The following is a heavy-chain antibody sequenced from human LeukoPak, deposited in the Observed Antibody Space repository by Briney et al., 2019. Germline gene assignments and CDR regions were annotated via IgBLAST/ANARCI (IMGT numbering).Heavy chain of an antibody. Sequence: VGALRLSCAASGFTFITYSMNCVRQAPGKGVWWGSYISSSTTYYADAVKGRFTISRENAKNPLYLKMNSLRAEDKAVYYCAREGGGYVPDYWGPGIPVTASS. CDR1: GFTFITYS. J-gene: IGHJ4*02. D-gene: IGHD5-12*01. CDR2: ISSSTT. V-gene: IGHV3-48*01. CDR3: AREGGGYVPDY.